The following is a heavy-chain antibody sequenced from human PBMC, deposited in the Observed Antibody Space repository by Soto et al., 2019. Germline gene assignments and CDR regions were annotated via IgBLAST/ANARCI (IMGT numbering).Heavy chain of an antibody. CDR2: ISWNSGSI. CDR1: GFTFDDYA. V-gene: IGHV3-9*01. Sequence: GGSLRLSCAASGFTFDDYAMHWVRQAPGKGLEWVSGISWNSGSIGYADSVKGRFTISRDNAKNSLYLQMNSLRAEDTALYYCAKDYEGTFYDFWSGYFDYRGQRTLDTGSS. J-gene: IGHJ4*02. CDR3: AKDYEGTFYDFWSGYFDY. D-gene: IGHD3-3*01.